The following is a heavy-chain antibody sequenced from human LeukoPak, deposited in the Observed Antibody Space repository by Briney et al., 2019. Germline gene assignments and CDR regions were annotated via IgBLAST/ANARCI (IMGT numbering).Heavy chain of an antibody. D-gene: IGHD2-8*01. CDR3: ARDCTNGVSTDDDAFDI. CDR1: GGSFSGYY. J-gene: IGHJ3*02. CDR2: INHSGST. V-gene: IGHV4-34*01. Sequence: SETLSLTCAVYGGSFSGYYWSWIRQPPGKGLEWIGEINHSGSTYYNPSLKSRVTISVDTSKNQFSLKLSSVTAADTAVYYCARDCTNGVSTDDDAFDIWGQGTMVTVSS.